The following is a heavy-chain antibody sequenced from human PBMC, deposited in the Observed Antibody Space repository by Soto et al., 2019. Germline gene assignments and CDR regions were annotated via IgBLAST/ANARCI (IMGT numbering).Heavy chain of an antibody. CDR2: IIPMLTVT. CDR1: GGTFSTYT. CDR3: SIGSWSAETFDV. Sequence: QVHLEQSGAEVKKPGSSVKVSCKAAGGTFSTYTLIWVRQAPGQGLEWMGRIIPMLTVTNSAQKFQGRVTLTADQSTSTAFMELTSLTSDDTAVYYCSIGSWSAETFDVWGQGTMVTVYS. J-gene: IGHJ3*01. V-gene: IGHV1-69*02. D-gene: IGHD2-2*01.